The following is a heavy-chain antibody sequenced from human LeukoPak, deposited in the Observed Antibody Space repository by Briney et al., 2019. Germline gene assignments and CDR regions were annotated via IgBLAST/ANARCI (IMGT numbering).Heavy chain of an antibody. V-gene: IGHV3-7*01. CDR2: IKQDGSEK. CDR3: ASLLSRYYDFWSGYRGDY. J-gene: IGHJ4*02. D-gene: IGHD3-3*01. CDR1: GFTFSSYW. Sequence: GGSLRLSCAASGFTFSSYWISWVRQAPGKGLEWVANIKQDGSEKYYVDSVKGRFTISRDNAKNSLYLQMNSLRAEDTAVYYCASLLSRYYDFWSGYRGDYWGQGTLVTVSS.